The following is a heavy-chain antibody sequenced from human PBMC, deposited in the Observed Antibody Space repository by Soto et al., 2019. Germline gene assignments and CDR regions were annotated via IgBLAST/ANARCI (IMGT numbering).Heavy chain of an antibody. D-gene: IGHD3-3*01. CDR3: ARDRGDFWSGYSYYFDY. CDR1: GYTFTSYA. Sequence: QVPLVQSGAEVKKPGASVKVSCKASGYTFTSYAMHWVRQAPGQRLEWMGWINAGNGNTKYSQKFQGRVTITRDTSASTAYMELSSLRSEDTAVYYCARDRGDFWSGYSYYFDYWGQGTLVTVSS. V-gene: IGHV1-3*01. J-gene: IGHJ4*02. CDR2: INAGNGNT.